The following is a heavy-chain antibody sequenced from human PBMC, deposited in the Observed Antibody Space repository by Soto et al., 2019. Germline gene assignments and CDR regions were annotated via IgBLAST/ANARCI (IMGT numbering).Heavy chain of an antibody. D-gene: IGHD1-1*01. V-gene: IGHV3-23*01. Sequence: SLRLSCAATGFTFSSYAMIWVRQAPGKGLEWVSAISGSGGSTYYADSVKGRFTISRDNSKNTLYLQMNSLRAEDTAVYYCAKSVNGYFDYWGQGTLVTVSS. CDR2: ISGSGGST. CDR3: AKSVNGYFDY. J-gene: IGHJ4*02. CDR1: GFTFSSYA.